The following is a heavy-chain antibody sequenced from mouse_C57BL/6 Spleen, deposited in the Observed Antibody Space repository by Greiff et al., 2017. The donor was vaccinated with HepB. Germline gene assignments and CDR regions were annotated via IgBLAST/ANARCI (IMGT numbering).Heavy chain of an antibody. J-gene: IGHJ3*01. CDR3: TGGLGRAWFAY. CDR2: IRLKSDNYAT. CDR1: GFTFSNYW. Sequence: EVKLEESGGGLVQPGGSMKLSCVASGFTFSNYWMNWVRQSPEKGLEWVAQIRLKSDNYATHYAESVKGRFTISRDDSKSSVYLQMNNLRAEDTGIYYCTGGLGRAWFAYWGQGTLVTVSA. V-gene: IGHV6-3*01. D-gene: IGHD3-3*01.